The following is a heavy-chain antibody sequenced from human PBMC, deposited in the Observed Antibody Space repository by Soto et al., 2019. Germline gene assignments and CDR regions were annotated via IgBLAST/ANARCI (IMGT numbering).Heavy chain of an antibody. CDR2: IIPIFGTA. CDR3: ARGDVVVVAASLGPLYYFDY. J-gene: IGHJ4*02. V-gene: IGHV1-69*13. D-gene: IGHD2-15*01. Sequence: ASVKVSCKASGGTFSSYAISWVRQAPGQGLEWMGGIIPIFGTANYAQKFQGRVTITADESTSTAYMELSSLRSEDTAVYYCARGDVVVVAASLGPLYYFDYWGQGTLVTVSS. CDR1: GGTFSSYA.